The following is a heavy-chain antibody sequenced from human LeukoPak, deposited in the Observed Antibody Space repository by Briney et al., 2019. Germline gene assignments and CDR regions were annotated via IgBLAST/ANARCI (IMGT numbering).Heavy chain of an antibody. CDR2: INHSGST. Sequence: PSETLSLTCTVSGGSISSYYWSWIRQPPGKGLEWIGEINHSGSTNYNPSLKSRVTISVDTSKNQFSLKLSSVTAADTAVYYCARVSYDILTGYYVYYYYGMDVWGQGTTVTVSS. CDR1: GGSISSYY. V-gene: IGHV4-34*01. D-gene: IGHD3-9*01. J-gene: IGHJ6*02. CDR3: ARVSYDILTGYYVYYYYGMDV.